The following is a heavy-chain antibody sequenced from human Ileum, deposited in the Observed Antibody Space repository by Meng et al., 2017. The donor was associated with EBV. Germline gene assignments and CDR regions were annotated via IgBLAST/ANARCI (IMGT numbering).Heavy chain of an antibody. CDR2: ISGSSTYL. J-gene: IGHJ4*02. CDR1: GFTISAYT. CDR3: TRGINNDF. V-gene: IGHV3-21*01. Sequence: DSGRGLVKPGGSLELSCTDFGFTISAYTMNGVRPAPGKGLELVSSISGSSTYLYYAESLKGRFTISRDNAKNSLYLQMTSLRAEDTAVYYCTRGINNDFWGQGTLVTVSS. D-gene: IGHD2-21*01.